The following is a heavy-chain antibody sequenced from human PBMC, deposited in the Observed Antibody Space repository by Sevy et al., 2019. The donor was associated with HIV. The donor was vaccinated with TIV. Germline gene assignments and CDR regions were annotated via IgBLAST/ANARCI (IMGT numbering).Heavy chain of an antibody. V-gene: IGHV3-7*01. CDR1: GFTFSSYW. Sequence: GGSLRLSCAASGFTFSSYWMSWVRQAPGKGLEWVANIKQDGSEKYYVDSVKGRFTISRDNAKNSLYLQMNSLRAEDTAVYYCARWDADRRWYFDYWGQGTLVTVSS. CDR2: IKQDGSEK. CDR3: ARWDADRRWYFDY. J-gene: IGHJ4*02. D-gene: IGHD1-26*01.